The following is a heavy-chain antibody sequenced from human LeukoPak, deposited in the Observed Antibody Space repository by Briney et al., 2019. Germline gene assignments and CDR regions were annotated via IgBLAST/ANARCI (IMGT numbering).Heavy chain of an antibody. J-gene: IGHJ4*02. CDR1: GFTFDDYA. D-gene: IGHD5-18*01. CDR3: AKDVYSYGRFFDY. Sequence: GGSLRLSCAASGFTFDDYAMHWVWQAPGKGLEWVSGISWNSGSIGYADSVKGRFTVSRDNAKNSLYLQMNSLRAEDTALYYCAKDVYSYGRFFDYWGQGTLVTVSS. CDR2: ISWNSGSI. V-gene: IGHV3-9*01.